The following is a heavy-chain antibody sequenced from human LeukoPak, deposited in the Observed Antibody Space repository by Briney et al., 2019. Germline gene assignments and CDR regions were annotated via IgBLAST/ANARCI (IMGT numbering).Heavy chain of an antibody. V-gene: IGHV4-59*01. CDR2: IYYSGST. CDR1: GGSISSYY. J-gene: IGHJ3*02. D-gene: IGHD3-16*01. CDR3: ARDYARDDAFDI. Sequence: ASETLSLACTVSGGSISSYYWSWIGQPPGKGLEWIGYIYYSGSTNYNPSLKSRVTISVDTSKNQFSLKLSSVTAADTAVYYCARDYARDDAFDIWGQGTMVTVSS.